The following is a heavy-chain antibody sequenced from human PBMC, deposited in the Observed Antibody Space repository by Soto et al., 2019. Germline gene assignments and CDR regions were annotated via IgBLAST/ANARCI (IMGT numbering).Heavy chain of an antibody. D-gene: IGHD1-1*01. J-gene: IGHJ5*01. CDR1: GGSVKAPDW. CDR2: VHISGHS. CDR3: ARVRQGCSANNCYFDP. Sequence: SETLSLTCTLSGGSVKAPDWWNWVRQSPDKGLEWIAEVHISGHSNYNPSLRSRVSVSIDSSKNQFYLNLNSVTAADTAIYYCARVRQGCSANNCYFDPWGQGTQVTVSS. V-gene: IGHV4-4*02.